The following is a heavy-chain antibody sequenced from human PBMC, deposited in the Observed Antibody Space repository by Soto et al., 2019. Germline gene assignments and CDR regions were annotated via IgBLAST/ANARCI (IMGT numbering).Heavy chain of an antibody. CDR3: ARLNGYCVSTNCHGYYGMDV. Sequence: SETLSLTCSVSDCSVTGYSWSWVRQPPGKGLDWIGQLYASGTTTTNPSLKSRVTMSLDTSQNHFSLRLNSVTAADTAVYYCARLNGYCVSTNCHGYYGMDVWGQGTTVTVSS. J-gene: IGHJ6*02. CDR2: LYASGTT. CDR1: DCSVTGYS. V-gene: IGHV4-4*09. D-gene: IGHD2-2*03.